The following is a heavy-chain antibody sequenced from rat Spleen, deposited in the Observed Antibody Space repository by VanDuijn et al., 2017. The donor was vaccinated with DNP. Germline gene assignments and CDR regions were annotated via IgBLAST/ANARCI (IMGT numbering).Heavy chain of an antibody. Sequence: EVQLVESGGDLVQPGRSLKLSCVASGFTFNNYWMTWVRQAPKKGLEWVAAIRNKASNYATYYGKSVRGRFTISRDDSKSIVYLQMNSIRSEDAGIYYCTYGGFDYWGQGIMVTVSS. CDR1: GFTFNNYW. V-gene: IGHV6-21*01. CDR3: TYGGFDY. CDR2: IRNKASNYAT. D-gene: IGHD1-7*01. J-gene: IGHJ2*01.